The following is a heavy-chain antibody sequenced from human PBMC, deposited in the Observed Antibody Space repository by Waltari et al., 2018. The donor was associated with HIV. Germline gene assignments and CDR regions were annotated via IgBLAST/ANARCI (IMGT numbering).Heavy chain of an antibody. CDR1: NSSIPAKH. J-gene: IGHJ5*02. CDR2: VYPDDTT. CDR3: ATGVRYYGP. Sequence: EVLLAESGGGLIQPGGSLGLSCTASNSSIPAKHVTGIRQAPGGSLEWVAVVYPDDTTHYADSVSGRFTISRAKSRTKVFLLMNSLFVDDTATYFCATGVRYYGPWGQGTRVTVSS. D-gene: IGHD3-22*01. V-gene: IGHV3-53*01.